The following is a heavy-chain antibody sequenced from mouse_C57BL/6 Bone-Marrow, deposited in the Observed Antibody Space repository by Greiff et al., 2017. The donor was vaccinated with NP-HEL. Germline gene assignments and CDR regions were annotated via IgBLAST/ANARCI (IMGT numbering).Heavy chain of an antibody. V-gene: IGHV5-6*01. CDR3: ASPYDYDVAWFAY. Sequence: EVQGVESGGDLVKPGGSLKLSCAASGFTFSSYGMSWVRQTPDTRLEWVATISSGGSYTYYPDSVKGRFTISRDNAKNTLYLKMSSLKSEDTAMYYCASPYDYDVAWFAYWGQGTLVTVSA. D-gene: IGHD2-4*01. CDR2: ISSGGSYT. J-gene: IGHJ3*01. CDR1: GFTFSSYG.